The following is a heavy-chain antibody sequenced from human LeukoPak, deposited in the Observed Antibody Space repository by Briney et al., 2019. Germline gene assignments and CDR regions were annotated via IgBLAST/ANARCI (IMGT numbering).Heavy chain of an antibody. D-gene: IGHD2-2*01. V-gene: IGHV4-39*07. J-gene: IGHJ4*02. CDR3: ARESIYRCSSTSCYSVGSRGLFDY. CDR2: IYYTGST. CDR1: GGSISSNTHY. Sequence: PSETLSLTCPVSGGSISSNTHYWGWVRQSPGKGLEWIGSIYYTGSTNYNPSLKSRVTISVDTSKNQFSLKLSSVTAADTAVYYCARESIYRCSSTSCYSVGSRGLFDYWGQGTLVTVSS.